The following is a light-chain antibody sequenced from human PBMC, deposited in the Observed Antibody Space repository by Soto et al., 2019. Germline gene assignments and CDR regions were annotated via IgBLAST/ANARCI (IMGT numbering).Light chain of an antibody. V-gene: IGLV2-14*02. CDR1: SSDVGSYNL. CDR3: SSYTSSSTLV. J-gene: IGLJ1*01. CDR2: EVS. Sequence: QSALTQPASVSGSPGQSITISCTGTSSDVGSYNLVSWYKQHPGKAPKLIIFEVSNRPSGFSNRFSGSKSGNTASLTISGLQADDEADYYCSSYTSSSTLVFGTGTKVTV.